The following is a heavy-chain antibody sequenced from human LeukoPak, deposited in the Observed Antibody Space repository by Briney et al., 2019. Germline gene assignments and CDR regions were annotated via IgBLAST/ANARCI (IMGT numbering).Heavy chain of an antibody. CDR2: INDSGST. Sequence: SETLSLTCAVYGASFSGYYWSWIRQPPGKGLEWIGEINDSGSTNYNPSLKSRVTISVDTSKNQFSLKLNSVTAADTAVYYCARESDNNGYIDSDYRCQGTQVTVSS. CDR3: ARESDNNGYIDSDY. D-gene: IGHD5-18*01. J-gene: IGHJ4*02. V-gene: IGHV4-34*01. CDR1: GASFSGYY.